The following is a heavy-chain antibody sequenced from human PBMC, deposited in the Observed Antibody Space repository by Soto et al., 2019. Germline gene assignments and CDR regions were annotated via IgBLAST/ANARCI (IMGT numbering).Heavy chain of an antibody. CDR2: ISAHNGNT. CDR3: ARGRYGDY. V-gene: IGHV1-18*01. J-gene: IGHJ4*02. D-gene: IGHD1-1*01. Sequence: QVHLVQSGAEVKKPGASVKVSCKGSGYAFTTYGITWVRQAPGQGLEWMGWISAHNGNTNYAQKLEGRVTVTRDRSTSMAYMELRSRRSEDTAVYYCARGRYGDYWGQGALVTVSS. CDR1: GYAFTTYG.